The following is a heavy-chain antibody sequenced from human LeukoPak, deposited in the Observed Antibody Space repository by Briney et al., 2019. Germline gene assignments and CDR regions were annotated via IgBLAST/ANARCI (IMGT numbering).Heavy chain of an antibody. CDR2: ISSSRSYI. CDR1: GFTFSSYS. D-gene: IGHD2-15*01. V-gene: IGHV3-21*01. Sequence: GGSLRLSCAASGFTFSSYSMNWVRQAPGKGLEWVSSISSSRSYIYYADSVKGRFTISRDSAKNSLYLQMNSLRAEDTAVYYCARDNCSGGSCYSWLGWFDPWGQGTPVTVSS. CDR3: ARDNCSGGSCYSWLGWFDP. J-gene: IGHJ5*02.